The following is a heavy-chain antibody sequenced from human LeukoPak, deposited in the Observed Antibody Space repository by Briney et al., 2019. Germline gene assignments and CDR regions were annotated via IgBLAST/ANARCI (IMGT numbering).Heavy chain of an antibody. D-gene: IGHD3-9*01. Sequence: GGSLRLSCVASGFTFSNYWLGWVRQAPGKGLEWVANIKQDGSEKYYVDSVEGRFTTSRDNAKNSLYLQMNSLRAEDTAVYYCNTGYHCDYWGQGTLVTVSS. CDR3: NTGYHCDY. CDR2: IKQDGSEK. J-gene: IGHJ4*02. V-gene: IGHV3-7*03. CDR1: GFTFSNYW.